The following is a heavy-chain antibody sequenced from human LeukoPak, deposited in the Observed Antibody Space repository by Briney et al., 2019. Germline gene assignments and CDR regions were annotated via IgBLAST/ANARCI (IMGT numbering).Heavy chain of an antibody. V-gene: IGHV4-4*07. CDR1: GGSISSYY. Sequence: SETLSLTCTVSGGSISSYYWSWIRQPAGKGLEWIGRIYTSGSTNYNPSLKSRVTISVDTSKNQFSLKLSSVTAADTAVYYCAREEYYYDSSGYYFFVAAFDIWGQGTMVTVSS. CDR3: AREEYYYDSSGYYFFVAAFDI. J-gene: IGHJ3*02. CDR2: IYTSGST. D-gene: IGHD3-22*01.